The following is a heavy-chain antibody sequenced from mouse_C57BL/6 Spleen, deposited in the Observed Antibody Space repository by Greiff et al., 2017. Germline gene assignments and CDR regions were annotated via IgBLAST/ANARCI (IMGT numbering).Heavy chain of an antibody. CDR1: GFTFSSSG. D-gene: IGHD2-1*01. Sequence: EVQGVESGGDLVKPGGSLKLSCAASGFTFSSSGMSWVRQTPDKRLEWVATISSGGSYTYYPDSVKGRFTISRDNAKNTLYLQMSSLKSEDTAMYYCARMGYGNYNYYAMDYWGQGTSVTVSS. CDR2: ISSGGSYT. V-gene: IGHV5-6*01. J-gene: IGHJ4*01. CDR3: ARMGYGNYNYYAMDY.